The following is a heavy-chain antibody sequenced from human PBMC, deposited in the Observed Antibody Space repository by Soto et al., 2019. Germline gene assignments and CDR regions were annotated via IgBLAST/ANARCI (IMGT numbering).Heavy chain of an antibody. Sequence: EVQLVESGGGLVQPGGSLRLSCAASGFTFSDYWMAWARQAPGKGLFWVSRINADGSIAHYAESVKGRLTISRDNAKNTLWLQLNSLRDDDTAVYYCGRERWGLPDIWGQGAMVTVSS. D-gene: IGHD7-27*01. V-gene: IGHV3-74*01. CDR2: INADGSIA. CDR3: GRERWGLPDI. CDR1: GFTFSDYW. J-gene: IGHJ3*02.